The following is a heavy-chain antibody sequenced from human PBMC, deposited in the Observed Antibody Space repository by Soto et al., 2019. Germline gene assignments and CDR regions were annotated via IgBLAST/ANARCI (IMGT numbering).Heavy chain of an antibody. CDR3: ARDLSYYDSSGYYPKPYYYYGMDV. V-gene: IGHV1-2*04. CDR2: INPNSGGT. CDR1: GYTFTGYY. Sequence: ASVKVSCTASGYTFTGYYMHWVRQAPGQGLEWMGWINPNSGGTNYAQKFQGWVTMTRDTSISTAYMELSRLRSDDTAVYYCARDLSYYDSSGYYPKPYYYYGMDVWGQGTTVTVSS. D-gene: IGHD3-22*01. J-gene: IGHJ6*02.